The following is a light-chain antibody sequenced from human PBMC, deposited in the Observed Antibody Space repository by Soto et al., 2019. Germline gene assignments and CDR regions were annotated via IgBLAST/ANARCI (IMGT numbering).Light chain of an antibody. V-gene: IGKV1-39*01. Sequence: DIQMTQSPSSLSASVGDRVTITCRASQSISRYLNWYQQKPGKAPKLLIYAAFSLQSGVPSRFSGSGSGTDFTLTISSLQPEDFATYYCQQSYSTAPYTFGQGTKLEIK. J-gene: IGKJ2*01. CDR2: AAF. CDR1: QSISRY. CDR3: QQSYSTAPYT.